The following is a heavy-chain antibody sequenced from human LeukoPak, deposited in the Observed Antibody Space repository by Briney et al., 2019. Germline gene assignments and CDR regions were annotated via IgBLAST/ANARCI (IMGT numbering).Heavy chain of an antibody. CDR2: INSDGSST. D-gene: IGHD2-8*01. CDR1: GFIFSSHW. J-gene: IGHJ6*02. V-gene: IGHV3-74*01. CDR3: ASSPNYGMDV. Sequence: WGSLRLSCGVSGFIFSSHWMHWVRQAPGKGLVWVSRINSDGSSTNYADSVKGRFTISRDNAKNTLYLQMNSMRVEDTAVYYCASSPNYGMDVWGQGTTVTVSS.